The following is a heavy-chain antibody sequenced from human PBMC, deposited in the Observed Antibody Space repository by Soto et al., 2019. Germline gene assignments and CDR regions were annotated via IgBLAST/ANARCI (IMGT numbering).Heavy chain of an antibody. V-gene: IGHV1-8*01. CDR3: ARVEGRYCSGGSCYRGWYFDL. J-gene: IGHJ2*01. D-gene: IGHD2-15*01. CDR2: MNPNSGNT. CDR1: GYTFTSYD. Sequence: ASVKVSCKASGYTFTSYDINWVRQATGQGLEWMGWMNPNSGNTGHAQKFQGRVTMTRNTSISTAYMELSSLRSEDTAVYYCARVEGRYCSGGSCYRGWYFDLWGRGTLVTVSS.